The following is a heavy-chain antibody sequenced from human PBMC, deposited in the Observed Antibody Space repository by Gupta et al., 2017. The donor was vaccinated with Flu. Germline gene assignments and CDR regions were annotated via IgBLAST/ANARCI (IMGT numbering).Heavy chain of an antibody. Sequence: GLVWVSRINSDGSSTSYADSVKGLFTISRDNAKNTLYLQMNSLRAEDTAVYYCARVDIVVVPAAIYYYGMDVWGQGTTVTVSS. CDR3: ARVDIVVVPAAIYYYGMDV. V-gene: IGHV3-74*01. D-gene: IGHD2-2*03. J-gene: IGHJ6*02. CDR2: INSDGSST.